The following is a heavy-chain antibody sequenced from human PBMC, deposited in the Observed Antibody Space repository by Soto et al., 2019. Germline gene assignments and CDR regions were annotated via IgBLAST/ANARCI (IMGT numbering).Heavy chain of an antibody. CDR1: GGTFSSYA. CDR2: IIPIFGTA. CDR3: ARCVATTLTYYYYGMDV. V-gene: IGHV1-69*12. J-gene: IGHJ6*02. D-gene: IGHD5-12*01. Sequence: QVQLVQSGAEVKKPGSSVKVSCKASGGTFSSYAISWVRQAPGQGLEWMGGIIPIFGTANYAQKFQGRVTITADESTSTAYMELISLRSEDTAVYYCARCVATTLTYYYYGMDVWGQGTTVTVSS.